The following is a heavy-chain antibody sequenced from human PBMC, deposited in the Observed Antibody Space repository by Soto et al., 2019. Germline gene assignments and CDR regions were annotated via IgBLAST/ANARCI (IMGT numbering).Heavy chain of an antibody. V-gene: IGHV3-11*01. CDR3: ARDSYYYDSSGYYQFTDY. J-gene: IGHJ4*02. Sequence: GGSLRLSCAASGFTFSDYYMSWIRQAPGKGLEWVSYISSSGSTIYYADSVKGRFTISRDNAKNSLYLQMNSLRAEDTAVYYCARDSYYYDSSGYYQFTDYWGQGTLVTVSS. CDR1: GFTFSDYY. CDR2: ISSSGSTI. D-gene: IGHD3-22*01.